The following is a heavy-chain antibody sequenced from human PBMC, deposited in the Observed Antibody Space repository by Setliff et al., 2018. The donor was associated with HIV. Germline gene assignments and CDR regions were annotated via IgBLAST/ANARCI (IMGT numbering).Heavy chain of an antibody. J-gene: IGHJ5*02. CDR2: IYHSGSA. Sequence: PSDTLSLTCAVSGGSISSSNWWSWVRQPPGKGLEWIGEIYHSGSANYNPSLKSRVIISIDKSKNKFSLKVSSVTAADTAVYYCARILVAAAGTGFDPWGQGILVTVSS. D-gene: IGHD6-13*01. CDR3: ARILVAAAGTGFDP. V-gene: IGHV4-4*02. CDR1: GGSISSSNW.